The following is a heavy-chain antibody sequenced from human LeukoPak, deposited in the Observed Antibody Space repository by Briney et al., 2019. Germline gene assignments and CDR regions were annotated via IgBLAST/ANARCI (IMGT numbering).Heavy chain of an antibody. CDR3: ARSSDILTEGIDY. CDR1: GDSISSTSYY. J-gene: IGHJ4*02. V-gene: IGHV4-61*02. D-gene: IGHD3-9*01. Sequence: SETLSLTCTVSGDSISSTSYYWSWIRQPAGKGLEWIGRIYTSGSTNYNPSLKSRVTMSVDTSKNQFSLKLSSVTAADTAVYYCARSSDILTEGIDYWGQGTLVTVSS. CDR2: IYTSGST.